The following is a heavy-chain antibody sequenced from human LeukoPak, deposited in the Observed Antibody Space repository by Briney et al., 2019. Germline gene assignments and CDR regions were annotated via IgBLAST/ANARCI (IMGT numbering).Heavy chain of an antibody. CDR3: ARGGNRFVVFYFDY. CDR2: MLHGGAT. CDR1: ADSITVGGHY. D-gene: IGHD2-15*01. V-gene: IGHV4-31*03. Sequence: TLSLTCTVSADSITVGGHYWSWIRQHPGKGLESIGCMLHGGATSHNPSIQGRVAISVVASKNQFCQRLGSVPAADTAVYYCARGGNRFVVFYFDYWGEGSLVTVSP. J-gene: IGHJ4*02.